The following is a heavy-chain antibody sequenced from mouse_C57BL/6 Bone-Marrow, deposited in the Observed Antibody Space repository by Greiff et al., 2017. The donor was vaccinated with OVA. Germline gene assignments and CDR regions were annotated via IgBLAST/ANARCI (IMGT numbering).Heavy chain of an antibody. CDR2: ISSGGDYI. D-gene: IGHD2-3*01. J-gene: IGHJ4*01. Sequence: EVQLQQSGAGLVKPGGSLKLSCAASGFTFSSYAMSWVRQTPEKRLEWVAYISSGGDYIYYADTVKGRFTISRDNARNTLYLQMSSLKSEDTAMDYCTRDGYYAMDYWGQGTSVTVSS. CDR1: GFTFSSYA. CDR3: TRDGYYAMDY. V-gene: IGHV5-9-1*02.